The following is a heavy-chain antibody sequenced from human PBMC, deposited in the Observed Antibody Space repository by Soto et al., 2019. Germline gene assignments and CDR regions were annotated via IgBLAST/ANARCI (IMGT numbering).Heavy chain of an antibody. CDR2: INSDGSST. CDR3: ARVRGGRFLEWLSDNYYYMDV. CDR1: GFTFSSYW. J-gene: IGHJ6*03. Sequence: GGSLRLSCAASGFTFSSYWMHWVRQAPGKGLVWVSRINSDGSSTSYADSVKGRFTISRDNAKNTLYLQMNSLRAEDTAVYYCARVRGGRFLEWLSDNYYYMDVWGKGTTVTVSS. V-gene: IGHV3-74*01. D-gene: IGHD3-3*01.